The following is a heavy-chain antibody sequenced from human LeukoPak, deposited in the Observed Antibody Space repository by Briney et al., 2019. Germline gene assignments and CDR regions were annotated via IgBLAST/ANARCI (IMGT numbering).Heavy chain of an antibody. J-gene: IGHJ5*01. D-gene: IGHD3-10*01. Sequence: PSETLSLTCTVSGGSISSSSYYWGWIRQPPGKGLEWIGSIYYSGSTYYNPSLKSRVTISVDTSKNQFSLKLSSVTAADTAVYYCAEHAWFGELSPNWFDPWGQGTLVTVSS. V-gene: IGHV4-39*01. CDR1: GGSISSSSYY. CDR2: IYYSGST. CDR3: AEHAWFGELSPNWFDP.